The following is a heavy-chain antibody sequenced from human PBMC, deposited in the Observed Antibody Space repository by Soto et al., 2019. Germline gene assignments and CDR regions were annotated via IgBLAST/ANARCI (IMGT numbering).Heavy chain of an antibody. J-gene: IGHJ4*02. CDR3: AKEGGKRLLEWLLHLFDY. V-gene: IGHV3-23*01. CDR2: ISGSGGST. Sequence: GGSLRLSCAASGFTFSSYAMSWVRQAPGKGLEWVSAISGSGGSTYYADSVKGRFTISRDNSKNTLYLQMNSLRAEDTAVYYCAKEGGKRLLEWLLHLFDYWGQGTLVTVSS. D-gene: IGHD3-3*01. CDR1: GFTFSSYA.